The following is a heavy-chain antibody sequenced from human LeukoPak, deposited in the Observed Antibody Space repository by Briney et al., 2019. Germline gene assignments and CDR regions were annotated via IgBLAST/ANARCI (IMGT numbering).Heavy chain of an antibody. J-gene: IGHJ5*02. V-gene: IGHV3-23*01. D-gene: IGHD2-2*01. CDR1: GFTFRSYG. Sequence: GGSLRLSCAAPGFTFRSYGMSWVRQAPGKGLEWVSAISGSSGRTYYADSVKGRFSISRDNSKNTLYLQMNSLRAEDTAVYYCAKDLEDIVVVPFDPWGQGTLVTVSS. CDR2: ISGSSGRT. CDR3: AKDLEDIVVVPFDP.